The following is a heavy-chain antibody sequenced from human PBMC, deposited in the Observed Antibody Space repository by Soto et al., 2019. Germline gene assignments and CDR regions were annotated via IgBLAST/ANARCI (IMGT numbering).Heavy chain of an antibody. Sequence: SATLSLTCTISGDSINNYCWNWIRQSPGKGLEWIGYISYSGSTSYNPSLQSRVTISSDTSKNQFSLELSSVTAADTAVYYCARARQRDTGRGLDVWGQGTTVTVSS. D-gene: IGHD5-18*01. CDR3: ARARQRDTGRGLDV. CDR2: ISYSGST. J-gene: IGHJ6*02. V-gene: IGHV4-59*01. CDR1: GDSINNYC.